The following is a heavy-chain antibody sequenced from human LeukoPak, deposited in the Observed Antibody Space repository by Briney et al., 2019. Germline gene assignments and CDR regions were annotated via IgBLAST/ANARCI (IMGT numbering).Heavy chain of an antibody. Sequence: GGSLRLSCAASGLTFSSHWMHWVRQAPGKRLEWVAVIWDDGNNKRYANSVNGRFTISRDNSENTLYLQMNGLTAEDTAMYYCARDSYQDYYGRFDPWGQGTLVIVSS. CDR2: IWDDGNNK. CDR1: GLTFSSHW. D-gene: IGHD3-10*01. V-gene: IGHV3-33*08. CDR3: ARDSYQDYYGRFDP. J-gene: IGHJ5*02.